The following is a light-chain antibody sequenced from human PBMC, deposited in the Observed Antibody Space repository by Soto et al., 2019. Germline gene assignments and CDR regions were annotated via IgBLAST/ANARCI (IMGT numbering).Light chain of an antibody. V-gene: IGLV2-23*01. Sequence: QSALTQPASVSGSPGQSITISCTGTSSDVGSYKLVSWYQQHPGKAPKLMIYEGSKRPSGVSNRFSGSKSSNTASLTISGLQAEDEADYYCCSYAGSSTWVFGGGTKVTVL. CDR3: CSYAGSSTWV. J-gene: IGLJ3*02. CDR1: SSDVGSYKL. CDR2: EGS.